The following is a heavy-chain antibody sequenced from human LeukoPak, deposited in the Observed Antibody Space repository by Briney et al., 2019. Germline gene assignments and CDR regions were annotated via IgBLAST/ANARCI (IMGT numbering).Heavy chain of an antibody. Sequence: GGSLRLSCAASGFTFSNYDLNWVRQAPGKGLERVSYISGSGTTIFYADSEKGRFTISRDNVKNSLYLQMNSLRAEDTAVYYCARESSGWNENYWGQGTLVTVSS. J-gene: IGHJ4*02. V-gene: IGHV3-48*01. CDR1: GFTFSNYD. CDR2: ISGSGTTI. CDR3: ARESSGWNENY. D-gene: IGHD1-1*01.